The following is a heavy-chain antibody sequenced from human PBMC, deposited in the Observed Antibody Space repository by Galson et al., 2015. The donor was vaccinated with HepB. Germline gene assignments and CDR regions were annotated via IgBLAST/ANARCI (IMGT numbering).Heavy chain of an antibody. D-gene: IGHD1-14*01. J-gene: IGHJ4*02. CDR3: ARHRVENSVYYFDY. V-gene: IGHV5-10-1*01. CDR2: IDPSDSYT. Sequence: QSGAEVKKPGESLTISCKGSGYSFTSYWINWVRQMPGKGLEWMGRIDPSDSYTNYSPSFQGHVTLSADKSVSTAYLQWSSLKASDTAMYYCARHRVENSVYYFDYWGQGALVTVSS. CDR1: GYSFTSYW.